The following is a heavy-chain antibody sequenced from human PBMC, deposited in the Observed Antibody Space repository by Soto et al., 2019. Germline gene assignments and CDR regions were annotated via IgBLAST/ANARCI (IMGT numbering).Heavy chain of an antibody. CDR3: ARQLIT. V-gene: IGHV4-59*08. CDR2: IYYSGTT. J-gene: IGHJ4*02. CDR1: GDSISNYY. Sequence: QVQLQESGPGLVKPSETLSLTCTVSGDSISNYYWTWIRQPPGKGLEWIGYIYYSGTTNYNPSPKSRVPISVDTSKNQFSLKLSSVTAADTAVYYCARQLITWGQGTLVTVSS.